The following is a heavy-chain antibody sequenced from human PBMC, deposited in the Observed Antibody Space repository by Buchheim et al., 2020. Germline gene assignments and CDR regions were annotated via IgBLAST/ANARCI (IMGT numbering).Heavy chain of an antibody. J-gene: IGHJ4*02. CDR1: GFTFSSYA. V-gene: IGHV3-30*04. Sequence: QVQLVESGGGVVQPGRSLRLSCAASGFTFSSYAMHWVRQAPGKGLEWVAVISYDGSNKYYADSVKGRFTISRENSKNTLYLQMNSLRAEDTAVYYCARDLNSGRRGSSFQYWGQGTL. D-gene: IGHD6-6*01. CDR3: ARDLNSGRRGSSFQY. CDR2: ISYDGSNK.